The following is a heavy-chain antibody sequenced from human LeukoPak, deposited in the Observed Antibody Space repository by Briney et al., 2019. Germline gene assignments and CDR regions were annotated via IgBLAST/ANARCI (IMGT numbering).Heavy chain of an antibody. CDR3: ARGGSRVTTMGSIDY. D-gene: IGHD4-23*01. CDR1: GLSFSSYS. J-gene: IGHJ4*02. Sequence: PGGSLRLSCATSGLSFSSYSMNWVRQAPGKGLEWVSSIYTTSSHIYYADSVKGRFTSSRDNAKNSLYLQMNSLRAEDTAVYYCARGGSRVTTMGSIDYWGQGTLVTVSS. CDR2: IYTTSSHI. V-gene: IGHV3-21*06.